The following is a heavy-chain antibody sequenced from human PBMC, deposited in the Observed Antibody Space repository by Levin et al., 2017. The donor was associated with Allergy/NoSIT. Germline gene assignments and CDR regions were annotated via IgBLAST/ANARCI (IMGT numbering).Heavy chain of an antibody. CDR2: ISGSGDST. D-gene: IGHD3-3*01. Sequence: PGGSLRLSCVASGFSFSDYYMTWIRQAPGKGLECISYISGSGDSTYYADSVKGRFTISRDNAKNSLYLQMDSPRAEDTAVYYCARDPIYFHGMDVWGQGASVIVSS. J-gene: IGHJ6*02. CDR3: ARDPIYFHGMDV. V-gene: IGHV3-11*01. CDR1: GFSFSDYY.